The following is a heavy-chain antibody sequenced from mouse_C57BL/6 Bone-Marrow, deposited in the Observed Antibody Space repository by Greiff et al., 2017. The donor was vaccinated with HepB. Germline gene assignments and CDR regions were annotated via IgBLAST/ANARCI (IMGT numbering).Heavy chain of an antibody. V-gene: IGHV5-4*01. J-gene: IGHJ3*01. CDR3: ARDRSPAWFAY. Sequence: DVQLVESGGGLVKPGGSLKLSCAASGFTFSSYAMSWVRQTPEKRLEWVATISDGGSYTYYPDNVKGRFTISRDNAKNNLYLQMSHLKSEDTAMYYCARDRSPAWFAYWGQGTLVTVSA. CDR2: ISDGGSYT. CDR1: GFTFSSYA.